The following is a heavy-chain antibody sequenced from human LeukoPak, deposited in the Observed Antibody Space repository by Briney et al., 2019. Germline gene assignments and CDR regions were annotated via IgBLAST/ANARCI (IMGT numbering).Heavy chain of an antibody. J-gene: IGHJ1*01. CDR3: ARARTYSSSWYGYFQH. CDR1: GGSISSYY. V-gene: IGHV4-59*01. Sequence: SETLSLTCTVSGGSISSYYWSWIRQPPGKGLEWIGYIYYSGSTNYNPSLKSRVTISVDTSKNQFSLKLSFVTAADTAVYYCARARTYSSSWYGYFQHWGQGTLVTVSS. D-gene: IGHD6-13*01. CDR2: IYYSGST.